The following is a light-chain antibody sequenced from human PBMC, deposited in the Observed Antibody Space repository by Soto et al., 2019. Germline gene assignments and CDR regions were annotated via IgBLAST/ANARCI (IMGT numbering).Light chain of an antibody. J-gene: IGKJ1*01. CDR2: DAS. Sequence: EIVMTQSPATLSVSPGERATLSCRASQSVSSNLAWYQKKVGQAPRLLIYDASTRATGVPARFSGSGSGTEFTLTISSLQSEDFAVYYWQQYSNWPETVGQGTKVDIK. CDR1: QSVSSN. CDR3: QQYSNWPET. V-gene: IGKV3-15*01.